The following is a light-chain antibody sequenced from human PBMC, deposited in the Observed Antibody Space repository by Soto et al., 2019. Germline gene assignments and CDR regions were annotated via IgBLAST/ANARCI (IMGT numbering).Light chain of an antibody. CDR3: QQYNIYPWT. CDR1: QNISSC. J-gene: IGKJ1*01. V-gene: IGKV1-5*03. Sequence: DIHLSDSXSTLYRSQADXXXXXXXGSQNISSCLAWYQHGXGKGPKLLIYLASXLGSGVPAKFRGSGSGTEFTLTISSLQTEDFATYYCQQYNIYPWTFGQGANLEI. CDR2: LAS.